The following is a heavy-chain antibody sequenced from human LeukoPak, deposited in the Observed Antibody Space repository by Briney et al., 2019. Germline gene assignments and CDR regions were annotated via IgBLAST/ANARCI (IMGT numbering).Heavy chain of an antibody. CDR1: GFTVSSNY. V-gene: IGHV3-53*04. J-gene: IGHJ6*02. CDR3: ATTSYYDFWSGYYTDKDYYYGMDV. Sequence: GGSLRLSCAASGFTVSSNYMSWVRQAPGKGLEWVSVIYSGGSTYYADSVKGRFTISRHNSKNTLYLQMNSLRAEDTAVYYCATTSYYDFWSGYYTDKDYYYGMDVWGQGTTVTVSS. CDR2: IYSGGST. D-gene: IGHD3-3*01.